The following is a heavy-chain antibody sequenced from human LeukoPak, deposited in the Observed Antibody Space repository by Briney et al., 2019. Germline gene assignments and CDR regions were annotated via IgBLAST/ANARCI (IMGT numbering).Heavy chain of an antibody. V-gene: IGHV4-39*01. J-gene: IGHJ6*03. CDR1: GGSISSSSYY. CDR3: ARLPYDILTGYPRFRVGYYMDV. CDR2: IYYSGST. Sequence: TSETLSLTCTVSGGSISSSSYYWGWIRQPPGRGLEWIGRIYYSGSTYYNPSLKSRVTISVDTSKNQFSLKLSSVTAADTAVYYCARLPYDILTGYPRFRVGYYMDVWGKGTTVTVSS. D-gene: IGHD3-9*01.